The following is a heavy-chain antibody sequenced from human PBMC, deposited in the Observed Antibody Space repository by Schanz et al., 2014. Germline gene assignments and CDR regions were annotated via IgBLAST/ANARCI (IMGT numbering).Heavy chain of an antibody. CDR2: IWSDGSGK. CDR3: AKGMGYCSGGTCYDYYYYGLDV. J-gene: IGHJ6*02. CDR1: GFTFSSYA. Sequence: QVQLVESGGGVVQPGRSLRLSCAASGFTFSSYAMHWVRQAPGKGLEWVAVIWSDGSGKYYADSVKGRFTISRDSPKNTLYLQMNSLRAEDTAVFYCAKGMGYCSGGTCYDYYYYGLDVWGQGTTVTVSS. V-gene: IGHV3-33*06. D-gene: IGHD2-15*01.